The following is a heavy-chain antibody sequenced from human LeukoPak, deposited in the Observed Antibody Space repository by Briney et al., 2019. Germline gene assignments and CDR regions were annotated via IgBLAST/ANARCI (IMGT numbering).Heavy chain of an antibody. CDR3: ARVSCSGGSCYSPHYYYYYMDV. V-gene: IGHV3-21*01. Sequence: GRSLRLSCAVSGFTFSSYSMSWVRQAAGEGRGWVASIRTSSRYIYYADSVTGRCTMCRDNAKNSLYLQMNSLRAEDTAVYYCARVSCSGGSCYSPHYYYYYMDVWGKGTTVTVSS. D-gene: IGHD2-15*01. J-gene: IGHJ6*03. CDR1: GFTFSSYS. CDR2: IRTSSRYI.